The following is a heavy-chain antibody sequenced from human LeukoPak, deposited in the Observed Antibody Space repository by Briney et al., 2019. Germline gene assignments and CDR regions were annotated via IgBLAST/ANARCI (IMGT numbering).Heavy chain of an antibody. CDR2: INHSGST. J-gene: IGHJ4*02. CDR1: GGSFSGYY. CDR3: TEGDDY. V-gene: IGHV4-34*01. Sequence: SETLSLTCAVYGGSFSGYYWSWIRQPPGKGLEWIGEINHSGSTNYNPSLKSRVTISVDTSKNQFSLKLSSVTAADTAVYYCTEGDDYWGQGTLVTVSS.